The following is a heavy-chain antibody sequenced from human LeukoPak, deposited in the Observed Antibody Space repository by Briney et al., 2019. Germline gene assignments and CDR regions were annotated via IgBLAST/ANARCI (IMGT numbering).Heavy chain of an antibody. CDR2: IRSKAYGGTT. V-gene: IGHV3-49*04. CDR1: GFTFGDYA. J-gene: IGHJ4*02. Sequence: GGSLRLSCTASGFTFGDYAMSWVRQAPGKGLEWVGFIRSKAYGGTTEYAASVKGRFTISRDDSKSIAYLQMNSLKTEDTAVYYCTREMEEQLSDYWGQGTLVTVSS. D-gene: IGHD6-6*01. CDR3: TREMEEQLSDY.